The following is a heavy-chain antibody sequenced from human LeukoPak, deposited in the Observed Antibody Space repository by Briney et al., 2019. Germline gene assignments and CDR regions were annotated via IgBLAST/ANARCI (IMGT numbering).Heavy chain of an antibody. CDR1: GYTFTSYD. V-gene: IGHV1-8*01. Sequence: GASVKVSCKAAGYTFTSYDINWVRQAPGQGLEWMGWMNPTSGNTGYAQKFQGRVTMTRDTSISTAYMELSRLRSDDTAVYYCARPQFTPTYFYVFRKGDAFDIWGQGTMVTVSS. D-gene: IGHD2/OR15-2a*01. CDR2: MNPTSGNT. CDR3: ARPQFTPTYFYVFRKGDAFDI. J-gene: IGHJ3*02.